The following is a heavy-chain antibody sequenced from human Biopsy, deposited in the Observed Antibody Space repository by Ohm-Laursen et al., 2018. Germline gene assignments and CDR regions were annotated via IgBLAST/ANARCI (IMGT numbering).Heavy chain of an antibody. CDR3: ARTDGGNFGFFDF. J-gene: IGHJ4*02. CDR2: IRQEGSEK. V-gene: IGHV3-7*01. Sequence: GQTLSLTCAASGFTFSNHWMSWVRQAPGKGLEWVANIRQEGSEKKYVDSVQGRFTISRDNAENSLYLQMNSLRGEDAAVYYCARTDGGNFGFFDFWGQGTLVTVSS. CDR1: GFTFSNHW. D-gene: IGHD4-23*01.